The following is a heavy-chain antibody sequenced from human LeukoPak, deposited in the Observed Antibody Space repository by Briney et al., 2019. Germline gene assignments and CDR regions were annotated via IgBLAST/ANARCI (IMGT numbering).Heavy chain of an antibody. D-gene: IGHD3-3*01. J-gene: IGHJ4*02. CDR1: GFTFSNYA. CDR2: ISGSGDST. Sequence: PGGSLRLSCAASGFTFSNYAMSWVRQALGKGLEWVSAISGSGDSTYYADSVEGRFTISRDNAKNSLYLQMNSLRAEDTAVYYCATSAGFWSVHGWVRPSDYWGQGTLVTVSS. CDR3: ATSAGFWSVHGWVRPSDY. V-gene: IGHV3-23*01.